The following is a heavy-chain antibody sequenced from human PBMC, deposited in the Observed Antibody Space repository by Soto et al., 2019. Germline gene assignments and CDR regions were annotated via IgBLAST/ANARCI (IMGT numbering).Heavy chain of an antibody. CDR1: GGTFSTYG. V-gene: IGHV1-69*01. Sequence: QVQLVQSGAEVKKPGSSVKVACMASGGTFSTYGVSWERQAPGQGLEWMGGIIPLLGTTNYAQRFQGRVTVSMDDSMTTANMEMRSLTSDDTAVYFCAREADMRWLQLVDYWGQGTLVTVSS. CDR2: IIPLLGTT. CDR3: AREADMRWLQLVDY. D-gene: IGHD4-4*01. J-gene: IGHJ4*02.